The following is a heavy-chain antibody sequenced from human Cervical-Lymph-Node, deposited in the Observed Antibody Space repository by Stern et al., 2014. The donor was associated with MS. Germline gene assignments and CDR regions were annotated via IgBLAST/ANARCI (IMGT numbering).Heavy chain of an antibody. CDR3: ARDGGFCTNRVCPKYYHSGMDV. CDR2: FHFSGNS. CDR1: GGFIKSYY. V-gene: IGHV4-4*07. Sequence: QVQLVESGPGLVQPSGTLSLTCTVSGGFIKSYYWSWVRQSAGKGLEWIGRFHFSGNSKYNPSLKSRVTTSLDPCKRQFSLKLNMVTAADSAVYYCARDGGFCTNRVCPKYYHSGMDVWGQGTTVTVSS. D-gene: IGHD2-8*01. J-gene: IGHJ6*02.